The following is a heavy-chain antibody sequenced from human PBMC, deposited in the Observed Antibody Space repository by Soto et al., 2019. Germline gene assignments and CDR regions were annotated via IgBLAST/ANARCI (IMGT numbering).Heavy chain of an antibody. CDR1: GFTFTSSA. Sequence: SVKVSCKASGFTFTSSAMQWVRQARGQRLEWIGWIVVGSGNTNYAQKFQERVTITRDMSTSTAYMELSSLRSEDTAVYYCAAEKYCSGGSCYYRERYAFDIWAKGQWSP. CDR3: AAEKYCSGGSCYYRERYAFDI. J-gene: IGHJ3*02. CDR2: IVVGSGNT. D-gene: IGHD2-15*01. V-gene: IGHV1-58*02.